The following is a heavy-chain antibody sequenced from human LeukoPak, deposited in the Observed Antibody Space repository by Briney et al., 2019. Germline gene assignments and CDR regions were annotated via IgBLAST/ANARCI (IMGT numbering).Heavy chain of an antibody. J-gene: IGHJ4*02. Sequence: GGSLRLSCVVSGFPFNSSWMTWVRQAPGKGLEWVAHIKEDGTEQYYVDSLKGRFTISRDNAKNSVYLQMNSQKAEDTAVYYCARWSSGWEFDYWGQGTLVSVSS. CDR3: ARWSSGWEFDY. CDR1: GFPFNSSW. V-gene: IGHV3-7*05. CDR2: IKEDGTEQ. D-gene: IGHD6-19*01.